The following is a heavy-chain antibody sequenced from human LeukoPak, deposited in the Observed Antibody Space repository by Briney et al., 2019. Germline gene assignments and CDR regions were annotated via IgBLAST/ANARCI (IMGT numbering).Heavy chain of an antibody. V-gene: IGHV1-2*06. J-gene: IGHJ6*02. D-gene: IGHD3-3*01. CDR1: GYTFTGYY. CDR3: ARGKDLYDFWSGYRSMDV. Sequence: ASVKVSCKASGYTFTGYYMHWVRQAPGQGLEWMGRINPNSGGTNYAQKFQGRVTMTRNTSISTAYMELSSLRSEDTAVYYCARGKDLYDFWSGYRSMDVWGQGTTVTVSS. CDR2: INPNSGGT.